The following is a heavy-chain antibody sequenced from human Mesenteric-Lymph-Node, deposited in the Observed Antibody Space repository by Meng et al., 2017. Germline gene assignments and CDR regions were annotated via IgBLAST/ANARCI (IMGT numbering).Heavy chain of an antibody. V-gene: IGHV1-69*05. CDR1: GGTFSSYA. CDR2: IIPIFGTA. Sequence: SVKVSCKASGGTFSSYAISWVRQAPGQGLEWMGGIIPIFGTANYAQKFQGRVTITTDESTSTAYMELSSLRSEDTAVYYCARGSEKSKVDTAMVTWRRWLQFTNWYFDLWGRGTLVTVSS. D-gene: IGHD5-18*01. J-gene: IGHJ2*01. CDR3: ARGSEKSKVDTAMVTWRRWLQFTNWYFDL.